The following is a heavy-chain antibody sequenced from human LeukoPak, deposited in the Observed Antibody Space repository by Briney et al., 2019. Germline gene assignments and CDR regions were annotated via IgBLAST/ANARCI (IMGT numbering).Heavy chain of an antibody. CDR3: ARHWGYFDWLSTLYYYYYMDV. Sequence: SETLSLTCTVSGGSISSSSYYWGWIRQPPGKGLEWIGSIYYSGSTYYNPSLKSRVTVSVDTSKNQFSLKLSSVTAADTAVYYCARHWGYFDWLSTLYYYYYMDVWGKGTTVTVSS. J-gene: IGHJ6*03. CDR2: IYYSGST. D-gene: IGHD3-9*01. CDR1: GGSISSSSYY. V-gene: IGHV4-39*01.